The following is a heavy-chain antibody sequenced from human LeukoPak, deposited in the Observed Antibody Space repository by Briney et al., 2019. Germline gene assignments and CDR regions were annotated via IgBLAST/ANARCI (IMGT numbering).Heavy chain of an antibody. Sequence: ASVKVSCKASGYTFNSFGISWVRQAPGQGLEWMGWISAYNGNTNYAQKLQGRVTMTTDTSTSTAYMELRSLRSDDTAVYYCARYLGRSGYIHIHTFDYWGQGTLVTVSS. V-gene: IGHV1-18*01. CDR3: ARYLGRSGYIHIHTFDY. D-gene: IGHD3-3*01. CDR1: GYTFNSFG. CDR2: ISAYNGNT. J-gene: IGHJ4*02.